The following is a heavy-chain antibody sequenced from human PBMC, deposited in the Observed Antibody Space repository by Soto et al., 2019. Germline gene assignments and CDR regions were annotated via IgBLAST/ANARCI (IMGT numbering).Heavy chain of an antibody. Sequence: GGSLRLSCAASGFTFSSYGMNWVCQAPGKGLEWVAVIWYDGGNKFYADSVKGRFTISRDQSNNTVHLQMNSLRGEDTAVYYCVRDAVVGATKGGNYWFDSWGQGTLVTVSS. J-gene: IGHJ5*01. CDR3: VRDAVVGATKGGNYWFDS. CDR2: IWYDGGNK. CDR1: GFTFSSYG. D-gene: IGHD1-26*01. V-gene: IGHV3-33*01.